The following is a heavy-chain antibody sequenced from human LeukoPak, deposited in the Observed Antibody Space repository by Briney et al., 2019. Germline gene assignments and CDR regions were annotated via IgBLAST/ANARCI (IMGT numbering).Heavy chain of an antibody. V-gene: IGHV1-46*01. J-gene: IGHJ4*02. CDR2: INPSGGST. Sequence: GASVNVSCTASGYTFTSYYIHWVRQAPGQGLEWMGIINPSGGSTTYAQKFQGRVAMTRDTSTSRVYMEVSSLRSEDTAVYYCARTYSSSDEFDYWGQGTLVTVSS. D-gene: IGHD6-13*01. CDR3: ARTYSSSDEFDY. CDR1: GYTFTSYY.